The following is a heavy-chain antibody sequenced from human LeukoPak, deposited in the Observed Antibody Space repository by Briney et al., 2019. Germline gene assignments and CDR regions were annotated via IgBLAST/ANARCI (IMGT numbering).Heavy chain of an antibody. CDR1: GGSISSYY. CDR2: MYYSGRT. V-gene: IGHV4-59*08. J-gene: IGHJ4*02. D-gene: IGHD4-23*01. CDR3: ATLTTMVTPSYFDY. Sequence: SETLSLTCTVSGGSISSYYWSWIRQPPGKGLEWIGDMYYSGRTNYNPSLKSRATISVDTSKNQFSLKLRSVTAADTAVYYCATLTTMVTPSYFDYWGQGTLVTVSS.